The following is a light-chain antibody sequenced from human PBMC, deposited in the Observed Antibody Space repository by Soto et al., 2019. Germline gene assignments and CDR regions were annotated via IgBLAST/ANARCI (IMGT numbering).Light chain of an antibody. J-gene: IGLJ3*02. V-gene: IGLV1-47*01. Sequence: QSVLTQPPSASGTPGQGVTISCSGSSSNIGSNYVYWYQQLPGTAPKLLIYKNNLRPSGVPDRFSGSKSGTSASLAISGLRSEDEAYYYCSAWDVSLSGPGWVFGGGTQLTVL. CDR3: SAWDVSLSGPGWV. CDR1: SSNIGSNY. CDR2: KNN.